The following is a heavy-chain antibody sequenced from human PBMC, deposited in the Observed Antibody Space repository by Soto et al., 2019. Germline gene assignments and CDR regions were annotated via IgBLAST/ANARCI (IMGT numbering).Heavy chain of an antibody. CDR1: GGSISSSSYY. V-gene: IGHV4-39*01. J-gene: IGHJ4*02. CDR2: IYYSGST. CDR3: ARSYDSNGIDY. D-gene: IGHD3-22*01. Sequence: QLQLQESGPGLVKPSETLSLTCTVSGGSISSSSYYWGWIRQPPGKGLEWIGSIYYSGSTYYNPSLKRRITISVDTSKNQFSLKLSSVTAADTAVYYCARSYDSNGIDYWGQGTLVTVSS.